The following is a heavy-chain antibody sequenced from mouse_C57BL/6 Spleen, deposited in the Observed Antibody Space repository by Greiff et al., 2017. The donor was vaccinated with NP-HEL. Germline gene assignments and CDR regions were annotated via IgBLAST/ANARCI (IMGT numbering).Heavy chain of an antibody. D-gene: IGHD4-1*01. CDR3: ARGTGTGGY. V-gene: IGHV1-26*01. CDR2: INPNNGGT. J-gene: IGHJ2*01. CDR1: GYTFTDYY. Sequence: EVQLQQSGPELVKPGASVKISCKASGYTFTDYYMNWVKQSHGKSLEWIGDINPNNGGTSYNQKFKGKATLTVDKSSSTAYMELRSLTSEDSAVYYCARGTGTGGYWGQGTTLTVSS.